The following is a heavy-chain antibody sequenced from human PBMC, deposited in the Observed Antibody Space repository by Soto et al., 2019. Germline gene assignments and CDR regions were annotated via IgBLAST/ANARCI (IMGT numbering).Heavy chain of an antibody. D-gene: IGHD3-22*01. CDR3: AKVRDSSGLDQ. CDR1: GFTFSSYG. CDR2: ISYDGSNK. V-gene: IGHV3-30*18. J-gene: IGHJ5*02. Sequence: GGSLRLSCAASGFTFSSYGMHWVRQAPGKGLEWVAVISYDGSNKYYADSVKGRFTISRDNSKNTLYPQMNSLRAEDTAVYYCAKVRDSSGLDQWGQGTLVTVYS.